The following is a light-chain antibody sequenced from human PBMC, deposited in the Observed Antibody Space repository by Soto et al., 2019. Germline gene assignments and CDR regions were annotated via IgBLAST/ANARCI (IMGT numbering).Light chain of an antibody. CDR1: QGISSY. CDR2: AAS. Sequence: AIRMTQSPSSFSASTGDRVTITCRASQGISSYLAWYQQKPGKAPKLLIYAASTLQSGVPSRFSGSGSGTDFTLTISGLQSEDFAFYYCQQYNNWHPWTFGQGTKVDIK. CDR3: QQYNNWHPWT. V-gene: IGKV1-8*01. J-gene: IGKJ1*01.